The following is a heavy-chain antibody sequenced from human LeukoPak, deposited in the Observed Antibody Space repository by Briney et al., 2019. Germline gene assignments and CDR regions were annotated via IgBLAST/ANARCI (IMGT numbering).Heavy chain of an antibody. J-gene: IGHJ4*02. CDR1: GYTFTSYG. CDR3: ARNGPRSSYYDSRGWGVDY. Sequence: AASVKVSCKASGYTFTSYGISWVRQAPGQGLEWMGWISAYNGNTNYAQTLQGRVTMTTDTSTSTAYMELRSLRSDDAAVYYCARNGPRSSYYDSRGWGVDYWGQGTLVTVSS. CDR2: ISAYNGNT. V-gene: IGHV1-18*01. D-gene: IGHD3-22*01.